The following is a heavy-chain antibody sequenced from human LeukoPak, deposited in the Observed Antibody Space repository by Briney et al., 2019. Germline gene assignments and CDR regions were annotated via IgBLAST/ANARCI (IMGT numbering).Heavy chain of an antibody. CDR3: ARGPGYCGGGTCYLHFDY. J-gene: IGHJ4*02. CDR1: GGSVSSGSYY. CDR2: VYYSGTT. Sequence: PSETLSLTCTVSGGSVSSGSYYWSWIRQPPGKGLEWIGYVYYSGTTYNNPSLKSRVIISVDTSKNQFSLKLNSVTAADTAVYYCARGPGYCGGGTCYLHFDYWGQGTLVTVSS. D-gene: IGHD2-15*01. V-gene: IGHV4-30-4*08.